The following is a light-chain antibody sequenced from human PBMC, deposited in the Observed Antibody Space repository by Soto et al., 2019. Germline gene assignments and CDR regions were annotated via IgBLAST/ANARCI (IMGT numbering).Light chain of an antibody. V-gene: IGKV2-30*01. CDR1: HSLVYSHANTY. CDR2: KVS. Sequence: DVVMTQSPFSLPVALGQPASISCRSSHSLVYSHANTYLSWFQQRPGQSRRRLIYKVSNRDSGVPDRSSGSGSGPDFTLKICGVEAGDVGLYYCVQSTHWPISFGQVTRVDIK. J-gene: IGKJ5*01. CDR3: VQSTHWPIS.